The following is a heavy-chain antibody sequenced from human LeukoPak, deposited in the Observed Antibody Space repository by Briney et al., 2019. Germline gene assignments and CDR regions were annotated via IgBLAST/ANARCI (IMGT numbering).Heavy chain of an antibody. D-gene: IGHD3-3*01. CDR3: ARGSALRFLEWLPFDI. V-gene: IGHV3-23*01. CDR1: GFTLSTNA. J-gene: IGHJ3*02. Sequence: GGSLRLSCLTSGFTLSTNAMSWVRQAPGKGLEWISGISGSGASTYYADSVKGRFTISRDDSRNTLYLQMNSLRGDDTAVYYCARGSALRFLEWLPFDIWGQGTMVTVSS. CDR2: ISGSGAST.